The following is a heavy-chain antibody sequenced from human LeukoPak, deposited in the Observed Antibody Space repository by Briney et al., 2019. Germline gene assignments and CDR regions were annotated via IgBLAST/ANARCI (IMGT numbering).Heavy chain of an antibody. CDR2: VYYSGTA. D-gene: IGHD3-10*01. J-gene: IGHJ4*02. Sequence: PSETLSLTCTVSAVSITNYFWSWVRQPPGKGLEWIGYVYYSGTANYNPSLKGRVTISLDTSKNQLSLNLNTRAAADTAMYYCARALTARGSYDYWGQGTLVTVSS. CDR1: AVSITNYF. V-gene: IGHV4-59*01. CDR3: ARALTARGSYDY.